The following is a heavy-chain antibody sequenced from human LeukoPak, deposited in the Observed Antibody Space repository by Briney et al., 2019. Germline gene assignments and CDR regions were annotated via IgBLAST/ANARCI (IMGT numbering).Heavy chain of an antibody. CDR3: ARDRAWDSSGYYLGYDAFDI. V-gene: IGHV4-61*02. CDR1: GGSISSGSYY. J-gene: IGHJ3*02. Sequence: PSETLSLTCTVSGGSISSGSYYWSWIRQPAGKGLEWIGRIYTSGSTNYNPSLKSRVTISVDTSKDQFSLKLSSVTAADTAVYYCARDRAWDSSGYYLGYDAFDIWGQGTMVTVSS. CDR2: IYTSGST. D-gene: IGHD3-22*01.